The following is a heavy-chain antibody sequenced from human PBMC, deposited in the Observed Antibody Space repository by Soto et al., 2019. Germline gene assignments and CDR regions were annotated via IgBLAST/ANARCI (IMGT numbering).Heavy chain of an antibody. D-gene: IGHD2-21*01. J-gene: IGHJ5*02. CDR3: ASARHIGP. CDR2: IKEDGSER. Sequence: XGSLRLSCAASGFTFSNYWMSWVRQAPGKGLEWVANIKEDGSERNYVDSVKGRFTISRDNAENSLYLQMNSLRAEDTAVYYCASARHIGPWGQGTLVTVSS. V-gene: IGHV3-7*01. CDR1: GFTFSNYW.